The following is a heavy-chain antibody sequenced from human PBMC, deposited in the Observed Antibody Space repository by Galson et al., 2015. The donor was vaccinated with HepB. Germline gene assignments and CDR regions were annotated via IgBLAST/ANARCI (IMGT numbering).Heavy chain of an antibody. J-gene: IGHJ3*02. Sequence: SLRLSCAASGFTFSSYGMHWVRQAPGKGLEWVAVISYDGSNKYYADSVKGRFTISRDNSKNTLYLQMNSLRAEDTAVYYCAKDRRLRFLEWSNLDAFDIWGQGTMVTVSS. CDR3: AKDRRLRFLEWSNLDAFDI. CDR1: GFTFSSYG. V-gene: IGHV3-30*18. D-gene: IGHD3-3*01. CDR2: ISYDGSNK.